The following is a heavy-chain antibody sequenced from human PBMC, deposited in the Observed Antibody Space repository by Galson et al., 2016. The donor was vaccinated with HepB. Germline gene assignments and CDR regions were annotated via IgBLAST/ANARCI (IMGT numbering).Heavy chain of an antibody. V-gene: IGHV6-1*01. Sequence: CAISGDSVSRMSTAWNWIRQSPSRGLEWLGRTYYRSKWENDYTVAVEGRIIINPDTSKNQFSLQLNSVTPEDTAIDYCARSRGRRFDLWGQGILVTVSS. J-gene: IGHJ4*01. CDR1: GDSVSRMSTA. CDR3: ARSRGRRFDL. D-gene: IGHD3-10*01. CDR2: TYYRSKWEN.